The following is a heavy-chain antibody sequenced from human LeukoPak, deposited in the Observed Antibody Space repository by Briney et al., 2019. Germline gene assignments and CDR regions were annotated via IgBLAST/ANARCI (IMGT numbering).Heavy chain of an antibody. V-gene: IGHV4-38-2*02. CDR2: IYHSGST. CDR3: ARGLGPGNWFDP. CDR1: GGSISSGYY. Sequence: PSETLSLTCTVSGGSISSGYYWGWIRPPPGKGLEWIGSIYHSGSTFYNPSLKRRVTISVDTSKNQFSLKLSSVTAADTAMFYCARGLGPGNWFDPWGQGTLVTVSS. D-gene: IGHD3-10*01. J-gene: IGHJ5*02.